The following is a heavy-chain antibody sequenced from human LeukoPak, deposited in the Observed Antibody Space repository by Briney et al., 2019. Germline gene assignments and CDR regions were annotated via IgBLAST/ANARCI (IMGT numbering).Heavy chain of an antibody. D-gene: IGHD4-17*01. J-gene: IGHJ6*03. CDR1: GFTFSSYW. Sequence: GGSLRLSCAASGFTFSSYWMTGVRQAPGKGLEWVANIKLDGSEKYYVDSVEGRFTISRDNAKNSLYLQMNSLRADDTTMYDCERNIRPLDYYMDVWGKGTTVTVSS. CDR2: IKLDGSEK. V-gene: IGHV3-7*01. CDR3: ERNIRPLDYYMDV.